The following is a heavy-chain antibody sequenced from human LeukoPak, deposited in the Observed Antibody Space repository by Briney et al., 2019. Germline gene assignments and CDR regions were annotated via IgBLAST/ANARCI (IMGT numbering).Heavy chain of an antibody. V-gene: IGHV4-30-2*01. CDR3: ARDTGGSGSYWVPFDY. CDR2: IYHSGST. D-gene: IGHD3-10*01. CDR1: GGSISSGGYS. Sequence: SETLSLTCAVSGGSISSGGYSWSWIRQPPGKGLEWIGYIYHSGSTYYNPSLKSRVTISVDRSKNQFSLKLSSVTAADTAVYYCARDTGGSGSYWVPFDYWGQGTLVTVSS. J-gene: IGHJ4*02.